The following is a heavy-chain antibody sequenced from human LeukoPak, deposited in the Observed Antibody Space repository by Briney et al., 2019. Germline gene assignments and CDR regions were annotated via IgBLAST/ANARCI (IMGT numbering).Heavy chain of an antibody. Sequence: GRSLRLSCIASGFAFSTYGMHWVRQAPGKGLEWVAVISYDGSNKYYVDSVKGRFTVSRDNPKNTVYLQMNSLRAEDTAVYYCAKELFGRSWFEHWGQGLLVTVSS. J-gene: IGHJ5*02. CDR3: AKELFGRSWFEH. CDR2: ISYDGSNK. CDR1: GFAFSTYG. D-gene: IGHD3-16*01. V-gene: IGHV3-30*18.